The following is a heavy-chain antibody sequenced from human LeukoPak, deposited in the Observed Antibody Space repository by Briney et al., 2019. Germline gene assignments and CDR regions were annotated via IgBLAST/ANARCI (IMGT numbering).Heavy chain of an antibody. Sequence: GGSLRLSCAASGFTFSSYSMNWVRQAPGKGLVWVSRINSDGSSTSYADSVKGRFTISRDNAKNTLYLQMSSLKSEDTAVYYCTTEGFTYGYHSLDSWGQGTPVTVSS. CDR1: GFTFSSYS. D-gene: IGHD5-18*01. V-gene: IGHV3-74*01. CDR3: TTEGFTYGYHSLDS. CDR2: INSDGSST. J-gene: IGHJ4*02.